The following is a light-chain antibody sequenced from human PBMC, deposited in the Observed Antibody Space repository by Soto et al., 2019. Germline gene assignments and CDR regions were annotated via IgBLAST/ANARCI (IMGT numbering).Light chain of an antibody. Sequence: IQLTQSPSSVSASVVDRVTITCRASQGFASQLAWYQQRPGKAPKLLIYDASNLETGVPSRFSGSGSGTDFTVTISSLQPEDFATYSCQQYYNLPITFGQGTRLEIK. CDR1: QGFASQ. V-gene: IGKV1-33*01. CDR3: QQYYNLPIT. J-gene: IGKJ5*01. CDR2: DAS.